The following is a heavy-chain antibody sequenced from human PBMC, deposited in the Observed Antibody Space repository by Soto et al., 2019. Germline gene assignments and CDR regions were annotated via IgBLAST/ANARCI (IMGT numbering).Heavy chain of an antibody. CDR2: INPSGGST. D-gene: IGHD3-22*01. Sequence: QVQLVQSGAEVKKPGASVKVSCKASGYIFTNHYIHWVRQAPGQGLEWMGIINPSGGSTNYLQKFQGRSTMTRDTSTSTVYMKLSSLRSEDTAVYFCARADYYDRSGFYYDCWGQGSMVTVSS. CDR1: GYIFTNHY. V-gene: IGHV1-46*01. CDR3: ARADYYDRSGFYYDC. J-gene: IGHJ4*02.